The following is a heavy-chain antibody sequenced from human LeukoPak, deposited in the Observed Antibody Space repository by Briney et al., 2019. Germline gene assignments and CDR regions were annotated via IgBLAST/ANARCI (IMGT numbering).Heavy chain of an antibody. J-gene: IGHJ4*02. CDR3: AKQSLADCIRCPFDS. V-gene: IGHV3-66*04. CDR1: GFTVSSNY. CDR2: IYSGGST. Sequence: GGSLGLSCAASGFTVSSNYMSWVRQAPGKGLEWVSVIYSGGSTYYADSVKGRFTISRDNSKNTLYLQMNSLRAEDTAVYYCAKQSLADCIRCPFDSWGQGTLVTVSS. D-gene: IGHD2-15*01.